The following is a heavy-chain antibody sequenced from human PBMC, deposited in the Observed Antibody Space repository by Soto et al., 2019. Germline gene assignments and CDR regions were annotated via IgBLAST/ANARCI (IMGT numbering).Heavy chain of an antibody. Sequence: GGSLRLSCAASGFTFSSYGMHWVRQAPGKGLEWVAVISYDGSNKYYADSVKGRFTISRDNSKNTLYLQMNSLRAEDTAVYYCAKAARYFDWLSIDYWRQGTLVTVSS. D-gene: IGHD3-9*01. J-gene: IGHJ4*02. V-gene: IGHV3-30*18. CDR2: ISYDGSNK. CDR3: AKAARYFDWLSIDY. CDR1: GFTFSSYG.